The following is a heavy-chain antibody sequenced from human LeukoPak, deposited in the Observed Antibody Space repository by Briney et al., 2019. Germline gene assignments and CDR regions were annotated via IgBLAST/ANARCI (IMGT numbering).Heavy chain of an antibody. CDR3: ARDRLN. CDR2: IYHSGST. J-gene: IGHJ4*02. V-gene: IGHV4-38-2*02. CDR1: GYSISSGYY. Sequence: SETLSLTCAVSGYSISSGYYWGWIRPPPGKGLEWIGSIYHSGSTYYNPSLKSRVTIPVDTSKNQFSLKLSSVTAADTAVYYCARDRLNWGQGTLVTVSS. D-gene: IGHD6-19*01.